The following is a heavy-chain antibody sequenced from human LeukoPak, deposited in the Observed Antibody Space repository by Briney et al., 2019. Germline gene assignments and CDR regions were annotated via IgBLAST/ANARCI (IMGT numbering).Heavy chain of an antibody. CDR3: AGGPAPSFSGSYQRIDY. CDR2: ITHSGST. CDR1: GGSISSGGYS. V-gene: IGHV4-34*01. J-gene: IGHJ4*02. Sequence: KTSETLSLTCAVSGGSISSGGYSWSWIRQPPGKGLEWIGEITHSGSTNYNPSLKSRVTFSVDTSKNQFSLNLKSVTAADTAVYYCAGGPAPSFSGSYQRIDYWGQGGLVAVSS. D-gene: IGHD1-26*01.